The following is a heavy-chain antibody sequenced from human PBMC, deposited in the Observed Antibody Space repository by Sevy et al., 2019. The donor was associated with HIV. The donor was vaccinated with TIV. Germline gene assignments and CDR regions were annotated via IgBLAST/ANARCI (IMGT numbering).Heavy chain of an antibody. CDR1: GFTFSSYS. Sequence: GGSLRLSCAASGFTFSSYSMNWVRQAPGKGLEWVSSISSSSSYIYYADSVKGRFTISRDNAKNSLYLQMNSLSAEDTAVYYGARDQFSRDTYYYYGMDVWGQGTTVTVSS. D-gene: IGHD5-18*01. CDR3: ARDQFSRDTYYYYGMDV. V-gene: IGHV3-21*01. CDR2: ISSSSSYI. J-gene: IGHJ6*02.